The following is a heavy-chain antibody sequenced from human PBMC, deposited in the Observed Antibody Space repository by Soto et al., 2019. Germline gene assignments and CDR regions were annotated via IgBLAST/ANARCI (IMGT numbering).Heavy chain of an antibody. Sequence: EVQLVESGGGLVKPGGSLRLSCAASGFTFSNAWMSWVRQAPGKGLEWVGRIKSKTDGGTTDYAAPVKGRFTISRDDSKNTLYLQMNSLKTEDTAVYYCTTDHQLLKPFDYWGQGTLVTVSS. CDR2: IKSKTDGGTT. V-gene: IGHV3-15*01. CDR1: GFTFSNAW. J-gene: IGHJ4*02. CDR3: TTDHQLLKPFDY. D-gene: IGHD2-2*01.